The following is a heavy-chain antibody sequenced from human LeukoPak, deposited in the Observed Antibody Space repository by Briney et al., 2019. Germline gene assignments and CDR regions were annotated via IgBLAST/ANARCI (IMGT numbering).Heavy chain of an antibody. Sequence: TLSLTCTVSGGSISSYYWSWIRQPPGKALEWLARIDWDDDKYYSTSLKTRLTISKDTSKNQVVLTMTNMDPVDTATYYCARIPDYGGNSGYWGQGTLVTVSS. D-gene: IGHD4-23*01. CDR3: ARIPDYGGNSGY. CDR1: GGSISSYYW. V-gene: IGHV2-70*11. J-gene: IGHJ4*02. CDR2: IDWDDDK.